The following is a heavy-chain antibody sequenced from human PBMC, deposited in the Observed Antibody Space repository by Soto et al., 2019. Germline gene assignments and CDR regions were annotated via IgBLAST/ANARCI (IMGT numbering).Heavy chain of an antibody. Sequence: SVKVSCKASGGTFSSYAISWVRQAPGQGLEWMGGIIPIFGTANYAQKFQGRVTITADESTSTAYMELSSLRSEDTAVYYCARSYSSSSYAYYYYYGMDVWGQGTTVTVSS. CDR2: IIPIFGTA. J-gene: IGHJ6*02. CDR3: ARSYSSSSYAYYYYYGMDV. V-gene: IGHV1-69*13. D-gene: IGHD6-6*01. CDR1: GGTFSSYA.